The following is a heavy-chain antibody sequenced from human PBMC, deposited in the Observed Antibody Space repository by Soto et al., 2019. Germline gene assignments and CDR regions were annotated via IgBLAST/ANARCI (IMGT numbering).Heavy chain of an antibody. CDR3: ARVSKVAVAGIAGYYFDY. CDR2: IIPIFGTA. D-gene: IGHD6-19*01. Sequence: SVKVSCKASGGTFSSYAISWVRQAPGQGLEWMGGIIPIFGTANYAQKFRGRVTITADESTSTAYMELSSLRSEDTAVYYCARVSKVAVAGIAGYYFDYWGQGTLVTVSS. V-gene: IGHV1-69*13. CDR1: GGTFSSYA. J-gene: IGHJ4*02.